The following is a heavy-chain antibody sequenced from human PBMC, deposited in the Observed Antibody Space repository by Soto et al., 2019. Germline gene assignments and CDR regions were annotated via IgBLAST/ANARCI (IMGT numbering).Heavy chain of an antibody. Sequence: QVQLVQSGAEVKKPGSSVKVSCKASGGTFSSYTISWVRQAPGQGLEWMGRIIPILGIANYAQKLQGRVTITADKSTSTAYMELSSLISEDTAEYYCANDYDSSGYPRYWGQGTLVTVSS. V-gene: IGHV1-69*02. CDR2: IIPILGIA. D-gene: IGHD3-22*01. J-gene: IGHJ4*02. CDR3: ANDYDSSGYPRY. CDR1: GGTFSSYT.